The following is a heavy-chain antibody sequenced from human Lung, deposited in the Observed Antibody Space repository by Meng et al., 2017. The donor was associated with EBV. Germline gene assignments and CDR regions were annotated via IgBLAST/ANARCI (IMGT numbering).Heavy chain of an antibody. CDR2: IHDSGST. CDR1: GSSISSGGYY. CDR3: ARASYGSGSPLGESWFDP. D-gene: IGHD3-10*01. Sequence: QVRLRESGPGLVKPSQTLSLTCTVSGSSISSGGYYWSWIRQHPGKGLEWIGYIHDSGSTYYNPSLKSRVTISADTSKNQFSLKLSSVTAADTAVYYCARASYGSGSPLGESWFDPWGQGTLVTVSS. J-gene: IGHJ5*02. V-gene: IGHV4-31*03.